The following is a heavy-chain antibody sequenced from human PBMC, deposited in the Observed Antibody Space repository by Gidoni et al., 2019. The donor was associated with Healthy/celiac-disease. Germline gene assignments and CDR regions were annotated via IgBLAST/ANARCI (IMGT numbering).Heavy chain of an antibody. V-gene: IGHV3-23*01. J-gene: IGHJ6*02. CDR3: AKVTYYYGSGEYYGMDV. CDR1: GFTFSSYA. Sequence: EVQLLESGGGLVQPGGSLILSCAASGFTFSSYAMSWVRQAPGKGLGWVSAISGSGGSTYYADSVKGRFTISRDNSKNTLYLKMNSLRAEDTAVYYCAKVTYYYGSGEYYGMDVWGQGTTVTVSS. D-gene: IGHD3-10*01. CDR2: ISGSGGST.